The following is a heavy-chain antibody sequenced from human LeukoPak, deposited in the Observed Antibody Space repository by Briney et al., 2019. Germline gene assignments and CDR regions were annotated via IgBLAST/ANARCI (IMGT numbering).Heavy chain of an antibody. CDR1: GFTFSSYA. Sequence: GGSLRLSCAASGFTFSSYAMHWVRQAPGKGLEWVAVIPYDGSNKYYADSVKGRFTISRDNSKNTLYLQMNSLRAEDTAVYYCASRPVGASIDYWGQGTLVTVSS. V-gene: IGHV3-30-3*01. D-gene: IGHD1-26*01. CDR3: ASRPVGASIDY. CDR2: IPYDGSNK. J-gene: IGHJ4*02.